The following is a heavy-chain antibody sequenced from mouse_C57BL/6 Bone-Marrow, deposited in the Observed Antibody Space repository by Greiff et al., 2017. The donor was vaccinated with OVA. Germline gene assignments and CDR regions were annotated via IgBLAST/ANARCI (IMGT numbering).Heavy chain of an antibody. CDR2: ISYDGSN. J-gene: IGHJ1*03. D-gene: IGHD2-5*01. V-gene: IGHV3-6*01. CDR1: GYSITSGYY. Sequence: EVQLQQSGPGLVKPSQSLSLTCSVTGYSITSGYYWNWIRQFPGNKLEWMGYISYDGSNNYNPSLKNRISITRDTSKNQFFLKLNSVTTEDTATYYCARESNYFYWYFDVWGTGTTVTVSS. CDR3: ARESNYFYWYFDV.